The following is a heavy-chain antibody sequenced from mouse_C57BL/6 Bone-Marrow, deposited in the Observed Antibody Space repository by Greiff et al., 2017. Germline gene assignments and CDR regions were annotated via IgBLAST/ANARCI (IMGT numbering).Heavy chain of an antibody. V-gene: IGHV1-72*01. Sequence: QVQLQQPGAELVKPGASVKLSCKASGYTFTSYWMHWVKQRPGRGLEWIGRIDPNSGGTKYNEKFKSKATLTVAKPSSTAYMQLSSRTSEDSAVYYCDRLCSNFNYDAMDYWGQGTSVTVSS. CDR3: DRLCSNFNYDAMDY. CDR2: IDPNSGGT. J-gene: IGHJ4*01. CDR1: GYTFTSYW.